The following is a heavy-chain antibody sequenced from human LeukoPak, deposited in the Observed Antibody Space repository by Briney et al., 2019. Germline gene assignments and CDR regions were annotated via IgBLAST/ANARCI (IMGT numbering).Heavy chain of an antibody. CDR3: ARSEINDYNRY. D-gene: IGHD3-16*01. CDR1: GYSIRSGHH. Sequence: PSETLSLTCSVSGYSIRSGHHWAWIRQSPGKGLEWIGSIYQSGSTYDNPSLRSRVTMSMDTSKNQFSLKMRPVTAADTAVYYCARSEINDYNRYWGQGILVTVSS. CDR2: IYQSGST. J-gene: IGHJ4*02. V-gene: IGHV4-38-2*02.